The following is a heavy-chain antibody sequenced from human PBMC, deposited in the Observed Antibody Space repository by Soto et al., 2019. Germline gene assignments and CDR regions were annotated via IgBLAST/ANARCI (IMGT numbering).Heavy chain of an antibody. J-gene: IGHJ3*02. Sequence: ASVKVSCKASGYTFTGHYMHWLRPAPGQGLEWMGWIKPNSVGTTYAQKFQGRVTMTRDTSISTGHMELSRLRSDDTAVYYCARERMVRAALGFDIWAPGTMVTVSS. V-gene: IGHV1-2*02. CDR3: ARERMVRAALGFDI. D-gene: IGHD3-10*01. CDR1: GYTFTGHY. CDR2: IKPNSVGT.